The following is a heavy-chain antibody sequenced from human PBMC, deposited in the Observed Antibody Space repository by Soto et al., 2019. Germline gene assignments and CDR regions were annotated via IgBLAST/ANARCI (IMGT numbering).Heavy chain of an antibody. CDR2: IFYNGDT. Sequence: QVQLQESGPGLVKPSETLSLTCTVSGGSISNYYWSWIRQPPGKGLEWIGYIFYNGDTNYTPSLKSRVTISVDTSKNQFSLKLSSVTAADTAVYYCARGSGATPWDYWGQGTLVTVSS. CDR1: GGSISNYY. D-gene: IGHD1-26*01. CDR3: ARGSGATPWDY. J-gene: IGHJ4*02. V-gene: IGHV4-59*01.